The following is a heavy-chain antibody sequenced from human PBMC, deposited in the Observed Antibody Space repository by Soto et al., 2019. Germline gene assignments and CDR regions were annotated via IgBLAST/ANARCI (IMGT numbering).Heavy chain of an antibody. CDR2: ISGSGSST. D-gene: IGHD7-27*01. CDR1: GFTFSSYN. Sequence: EVPLLESGGGLVEPGGSRRLSCAASGFTFSSYNMSWVRQAPGKGLEWVSTISGSGSSTYSADSVKGRFTISRDNSKNTLYLQMNSLRVEDTAIYYCAKAWGIDYWGQGTLVTVSS. V-gene: IGHV3-23*01. CDR3: AKAWGIDY. J-gene: IGHJ4*02.